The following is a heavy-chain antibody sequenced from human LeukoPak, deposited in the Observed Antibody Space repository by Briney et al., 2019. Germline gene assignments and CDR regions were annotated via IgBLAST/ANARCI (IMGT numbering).Heavy chain of an antibody. J-gene: IGHJ4*02. D-gene: IGHD5-18*01. V-gene: IGHV3-21*01. CDR2: ISSSSSYI. CDR1: GFTFSSYS. Sequence: GGSLRLSCAASGFTFSSYSMTWVRQAPGKGLEWVSSISSSSSYIYYADSVKGRFTISRDNAKNSLYLQMNSLRAEDTAVYYCARPRYSYGYAPGYWGQGTLVTVSS. CDR3: ARPRYSYGYAPGY.